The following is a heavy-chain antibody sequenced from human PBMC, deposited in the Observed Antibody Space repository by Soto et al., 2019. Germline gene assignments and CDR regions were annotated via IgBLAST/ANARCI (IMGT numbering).Heavy chain of an antibody. CDR1: GFTFTSSA. D-gene: IGHD3-3*01. J-gene: IGHJ4*02. CDR2: IVVGSGNT. Sequence: QMQLVQSGPEVKKPGTSVKVSCKASGFTFTSSAVQWVRQARGQRLEWIGWIVVGSGNTNYAQKFQERVTITRDISTSPAYMELSSLRSEDTAVYYCAAVLDYDFWSGYPPNDYWGQGTLVTVSS. V-gene: IGHV1-58*01. CDR3: AAVLDYDFWSGYPPNDY.